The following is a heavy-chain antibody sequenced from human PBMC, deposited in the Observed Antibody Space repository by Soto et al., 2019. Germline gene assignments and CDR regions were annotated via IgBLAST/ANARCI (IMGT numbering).Heavy chain of an antibody. D-gene: IGHD1-26*01. J-gene: IGHJ4*02. CDR1: GGTFSSYA. V-gene: IGHV1-69*01. CDR2: IIPIFGTA. Sequence: QVQLVQSGAEVKKPGSSVKVSCKASGGTFSSYAISWVRQAPIQGLEWMGGIIPIFGTANYAQKFQGRVTITADESTSTAYMELSSLRSEDTAVYYCARGRIGGATTPFDYWGQGTLVTVSS. CDR3: ARGRIGGATTPFDY.